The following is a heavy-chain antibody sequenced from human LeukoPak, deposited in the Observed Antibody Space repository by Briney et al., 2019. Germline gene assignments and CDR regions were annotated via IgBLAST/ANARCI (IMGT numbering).Heavy chain of an antibody. CDR2: LSDSGSDT. CDR3: ARTINAPDY. D-gene: IGHD2/OR15-2a*01. Sequence: GGSLRLSCAASGFTFNNYAMNWVRQAPGKGLEWVSSLSDSGSDTYYADSVKGRFTISRDNSKNTLYLQMNTLRAEDTAVYYFARTINAPDYWGQETLATVSS. V-gene: IGHV3-23*01. CDR1: GFTFNNYA. J-gene: IGHJ4*02.